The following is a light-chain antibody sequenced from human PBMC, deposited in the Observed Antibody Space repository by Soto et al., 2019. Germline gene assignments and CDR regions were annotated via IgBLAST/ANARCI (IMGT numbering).Light chain of an antibody. CDR3: AVWDDNLSGVV. CDR1: SSDVGGYNY. V-gene: IGLV2-8*01. Sequence: QSALTQPASVSGSPGQSITISCTGTSSDVGGYNYVSWYQQHPGRAPKLLIYKINQRPSGVPDRFSGSKSGTSASLAVSGLRSEDEADYYCAVWDDNLSGVVFGGGTKLTVL. J-gene: IGLJ2*01. CDR2: KIN.